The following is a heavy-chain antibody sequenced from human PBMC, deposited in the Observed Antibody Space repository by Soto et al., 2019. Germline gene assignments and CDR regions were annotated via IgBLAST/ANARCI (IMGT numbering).Heavy chain of an antibody. CDR1: GFTFGDYA. CDR2: IRSKAYGGTT. CDR3: TRDGMWNYYGSGSHPFDY. J-gene: IGHJ4*02. D-gene: IGHD3-10*01. V-gene: IGHV3-49*03. Sequence: HPGGSLRLSCTASGFTFGDYAMSWFRQAPGKGLEWVGFIRSKAYGGTTEYAASVKGRFTISRDDSKSIAYLQMNSLKTEDTAVYYCTRDGMWNYYGSGSHPFDYWGQGTLVTVS.